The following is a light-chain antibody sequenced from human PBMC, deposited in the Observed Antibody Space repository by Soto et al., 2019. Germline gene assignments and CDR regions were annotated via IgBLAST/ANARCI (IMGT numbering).Light chain of an antibody. CDR1: ASDVGDYNY. Sequence: QSALTQPASVSGSPGQSITISCTGTASDVGDYNYVSWYRQHPGKAPKLLIYEVSNRPSGVSNRFSGSKSGNTASLTISGLQAEDEADYYCSSYTSSSPRVVFGGGTKLTVL. V-gene: IGLV2-14*01. J-gene: IGLJ2*01. CDR3: SSYTSSSPRVV. CDR2: EVS.